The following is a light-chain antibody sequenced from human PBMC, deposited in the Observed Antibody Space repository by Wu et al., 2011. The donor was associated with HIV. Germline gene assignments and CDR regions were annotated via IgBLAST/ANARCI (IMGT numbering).Light chain of an antibody. Sequence: DIQMTQSPSSLSASVGDRVTITCRASQSISSYLNWYQQKPGKAPKLLIYAASSLQSGVPSRFSGSGSGTDFTLTISSLQPEDVATYYCQKYNTAPWTFGQGPRWKSN. V-gene: IGKV1-27*01. CDR3: QKYNTAPWT. CDR1: QSISSY. J-gene: IGKJ1*01. CDR2: AAS.